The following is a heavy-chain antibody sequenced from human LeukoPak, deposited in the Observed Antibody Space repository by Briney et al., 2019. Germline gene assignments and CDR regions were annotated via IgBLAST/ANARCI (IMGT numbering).Heavy chain of an antibody. V-gene: IGHV4-30-4*08. CDR1: GGSISSGDYY. CDR2: IYYSGST. Sequence: SQTLSLTCTVSGGSISSGDYYWSWIRQPPGKGLEWIGYIYYSGSTYYNPSLKSRCTIPVDTSKNQFSLKLSSVTAADTAVYYCARDVRGYCSGGSCYHYYYYYMDVWGKGTTVTVSS. J-gene: IGHJ6*03. CDR3: ARDVRGYCSGGSCYHYYYYYMDV. D-gene: IGHD2-15*01.